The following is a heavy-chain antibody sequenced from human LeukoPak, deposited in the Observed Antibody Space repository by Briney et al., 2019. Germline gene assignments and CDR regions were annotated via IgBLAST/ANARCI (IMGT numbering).Heavy chain of an antibody. D-gene: IGHD3-22*01. J-gene: IGHJ4*02. CDR2: INSDGSST. CDR3: AREGRHYYDSSGYGH. V-gene: IGHV3-74*01. CDR1: GFTFSSYW. Sequence: HPGGSLRLSCAASGFTFSSYWMHWVRQAPGKGLVWVSRINSDGSSTSYADSVKGRFTISRDSAKNTLYLQMNSLRAEDTAVYYCAREGRHYYDSSGYGHWGQGTLVTVSS.